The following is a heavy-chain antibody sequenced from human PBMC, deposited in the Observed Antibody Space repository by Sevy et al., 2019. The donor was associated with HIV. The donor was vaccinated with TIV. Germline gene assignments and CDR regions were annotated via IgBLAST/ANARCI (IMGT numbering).Heavy chain of an antibody. CDR3: ARDNRWGFDY. J-gene: IGHJ4*02. Sequence: GGSLRLSCTASGFMFGDYSMNWVRQAPGKGLEWVSYIKSGGNTIWYADSVKGRFTISRDNAKQSLYLQMNSLRDEDTAVYYCARDNRWGFDYWGQGTLVTVSS. CDR2: IKSGGNTI. CDR1: GFMFGDYS. V-gene: IGHV3-48*02. D-gene: IGHD3-16*01.